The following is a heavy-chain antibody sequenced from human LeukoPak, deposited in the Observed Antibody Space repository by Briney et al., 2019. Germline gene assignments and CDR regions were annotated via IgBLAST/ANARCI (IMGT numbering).Heavy chain of an antibody. Sequence: GGSLRLSCAASGFTFSSYAMSWVRQAPGKGLEWVSAISGSGGSTYYADSVKGRFTISRDNSKSTLFLQMNSLRAQDTAVYYCAKQGGYFGSQREYYFDYWGQGTLVTVSS. D-gene: IGHD3-10*01. CDR2: ISGSGGST. J-gene: IGHJ4*02. CDR1: GFTFSSYA. V-gene: IGHV3-23*01. CDR3: AKQGGYFGSQREYYFDY.